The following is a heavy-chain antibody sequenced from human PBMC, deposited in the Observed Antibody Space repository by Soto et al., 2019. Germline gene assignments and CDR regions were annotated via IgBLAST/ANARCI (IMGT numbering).Heavy chain of an antibody. D-gene: IGHD2-15*01. J-gene: IGHJ4*02. CDR2: IYPGDSDT. CDR3: ARPPEGYCSGGNCHVDY. Sequence: EVQLVQSGAEVKKPGESLKISCKGSGYNFATHWVAWVRQMPGKGLEWMGIIYPGDSDTTYSPSFQGRVNISVDKSLNTAYLQWNSLKASDTAMYYCARPPEGYCSGGNCHVDYWGQGTLVTVSS. V-gene: IGHV5-51*01. CDR1: GYNFATHW.